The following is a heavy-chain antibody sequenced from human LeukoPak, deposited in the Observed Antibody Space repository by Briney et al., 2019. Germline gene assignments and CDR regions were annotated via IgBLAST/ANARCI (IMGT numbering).Heavy chain of an antibody. V-gene: IGHV4-59*08. D-gene: IGHD3-22*01. Sequence: TSETLSLTCTVSGGSISSYYWSWIRLPPGKGLEWIGYIYYSGSTNYNPSLKSRVTISVDTSKNQFSLKLSSVTAADTAVYYCARLEVITTNAFDIWGQGTMVTVSS. CDR1: GGSISSYY. J-gene: IGHJ3*02. CDR2: IYYSGST. CDR3: ARLEVITTNAFDI.